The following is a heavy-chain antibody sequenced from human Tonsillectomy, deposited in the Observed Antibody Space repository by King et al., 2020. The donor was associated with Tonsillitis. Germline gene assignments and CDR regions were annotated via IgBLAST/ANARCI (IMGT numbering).Heavy chain of an antibody. D-gene: IGHD6-19*01. CDR3: ARGDSSGWPDY. CDR2: IDTAGET. J-gene: IGHJ4*02. Sequence: VQLVESGGGLVQPGGSLRLSCAASGFTFSSYDMHWVRQATGKGLEWVSSIDTAGETCYPGSVKGRFTISRENAKNSLYLHMNSLRAGDTAVYYCARGDSSGWPDYWGQGTLVTVSS. V-gene: IGHV3-13*01. CDR1: GFTFSSYD.